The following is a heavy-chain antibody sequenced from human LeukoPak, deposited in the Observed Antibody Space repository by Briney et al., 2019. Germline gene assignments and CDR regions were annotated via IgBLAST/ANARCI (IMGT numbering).Heavy chain of an antibody. V-gene: IGHV1-2*06. CDR3: ARDLSGISSATDAFGI. CDR1: GYTFTAYY. D-gene: IGHD1-14*01. CDR2: INPNSGGT. Sequence: ASVKVSRKTSGYTFTAYYMHWVRQAPGQGLEWMGRINPNSGGTNYAQKFQGRVTMTRDTSISTAYMELSRLRSDDTAVYFCARDLSGISSATDAFGIWGQGTMVTVSS. J-gene: IGHJ3*02.